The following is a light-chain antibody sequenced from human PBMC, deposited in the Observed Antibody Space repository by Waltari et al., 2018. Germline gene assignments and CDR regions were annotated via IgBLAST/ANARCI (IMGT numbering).Light chain of an antibody. CDR3: SSYTTSSAPGV. Sequence: QSALTQPASVSGSPGQSIPISCSGTDSDVGAYAFVPWYQQHPGKAPHLIIYEVSNRPSGISNRFSASKSGNTASLTISGLQAEDEADYYCSSYTTSSAPGVFGTGTRVTVL. CDR2: EVS. CDR1: DSDVGAYAF. J-gene: IGLJ1*01. V-gene: IGLV2-14*01.